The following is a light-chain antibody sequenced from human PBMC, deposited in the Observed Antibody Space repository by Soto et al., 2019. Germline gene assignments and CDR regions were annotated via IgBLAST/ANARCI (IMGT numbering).Light chain of an antibody. J-gene: IGKJ3*01. CDR1: QSISSY. CDR3: QQSHSTPFT. Sequence: DIQMTQSPSSLSASVGDRVTITCRASQSISSYLNWYQQKPGEAPKLLIYAASSLQSGVPSRFSGSGSGTDFTLTISSLQPEDFATYYCQQSHSTPFTFGPGTKVDIK. V-gene: IGKV1-39*01. CDR2: AAS.